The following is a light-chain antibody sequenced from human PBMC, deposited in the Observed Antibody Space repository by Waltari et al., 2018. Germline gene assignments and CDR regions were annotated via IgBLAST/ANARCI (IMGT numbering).Light chain of an antibody. CDR3: QQYYSTPPA. CDR2: WAS. J-gene: IGKJ1*01. Sequence: DIVVTQSPDSVAVSLGERATINCKSSQSVLYSSNNMNYLAWYQQKPGQPPRLLIYWASTRESGVPDRFSGSGCGTDCTLTINTLQAEDMAVYYCQQYYSTPPAFGQGTRVEI. V-gene: IGKV4-1*01. CDR1: QSVLYSSNNMNY.